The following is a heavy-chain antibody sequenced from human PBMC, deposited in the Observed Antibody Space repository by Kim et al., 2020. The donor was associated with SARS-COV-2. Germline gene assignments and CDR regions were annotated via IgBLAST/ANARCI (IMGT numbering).Heavy chain of an antibody. CDR1: GGTFSSYT. D-gene: IGHD3-22*01. CDR2: RYPSLGRE. Sequence: SVKVSCKASGGTFSSYTSSGVRQPPGQVLKGGGGRYPSLGRETSAQKFQGRVTITADNPTRTAYMELSSLRSEDTAVYYCAHDSSGYRLTYYGMDVWGQGTTVTVSS. V-gene: IGHV1-69*06. CDR3: AHDSSGYRLTYYGMDV. J-gene: IGHJ6*02.